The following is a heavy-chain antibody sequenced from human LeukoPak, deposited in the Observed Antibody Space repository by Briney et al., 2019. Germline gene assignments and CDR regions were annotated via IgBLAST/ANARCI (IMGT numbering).Heavy chain of an antibody. CDR2: ISSSGSSI. CDR1: GFTFSDYY. V-gene: IGHV3-11*04. J-gene: IGHJ4*02. Sequence: GGSLRLSCAASGFTFSDYYMSWIRQAPAKGLEWVSYISSSGSSIYYADSVKGRFTISRDNAKNSVYLQMNSLRAEDTAVYYCAKEATRGYSYGYRGLFDYFHYWGQGTLVTVSS. CDR3: AKEATRGYSYGYRGLFDYFHY. D-gene: IGHD5-18*01.